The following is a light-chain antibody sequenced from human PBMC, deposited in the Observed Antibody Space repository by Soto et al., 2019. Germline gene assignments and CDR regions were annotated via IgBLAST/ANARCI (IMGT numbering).Light chain of an antibody. CDR2: GAS. V-gene: IGKV3-15*01. CDR1: QSISDT. J-gene: IGKJ4*01. CDR3: QQRSTFT. Sequence: ELVMTQSPATLSVSPGGRATLSCRASQSISDTLAWYHQKPGQAPRLLIHGASTRAPGFPARFSGSGSGTDFTLTISSLEPEDFAVYYCQQRSTFTCGGGTKVDIK.